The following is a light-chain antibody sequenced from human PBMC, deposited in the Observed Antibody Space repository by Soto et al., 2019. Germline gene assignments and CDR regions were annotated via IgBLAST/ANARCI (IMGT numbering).Light chain of an antibody. J-gene: IGKJ3*01. Sequence: EVVMTQSPDTLSVSPGERATLSCRASHSGSFNFAWYQQKPGQAPRLLIFGASSRATGVPARFSGSGSGTEFTLTISRLETEDFAVYYCQQYGGSPFTFGPGTKVDIK. CDR2: GAS. V-gene: IGKV3-15*01. CDR3: QQYGGSPFT. CDR1: HSGSFN.